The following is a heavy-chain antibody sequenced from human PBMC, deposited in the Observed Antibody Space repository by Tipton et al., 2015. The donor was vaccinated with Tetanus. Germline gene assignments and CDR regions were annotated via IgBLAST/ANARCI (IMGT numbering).Heavy chain of an antibody. D-gene: IGHD3-22*01. V-gene: IGHV1-46*01. CDR2: INPSGGST. Sequence: QLVQSGAEVKKPGASVKVSCKASGYTFTSYYMHWVRQAPGQGLEWMGIINPSGGSTSYAQKFQGRVTMTRDTSTSTVYMELSSLRSEDTAVYYCARVHYYDSSGYWYYFDYWGQGTLVTVSS. J-gene: IGHJ4*02. CDR3: ARVHYYDSSGYWYYFDY. CDR1: GYTFTSYY.